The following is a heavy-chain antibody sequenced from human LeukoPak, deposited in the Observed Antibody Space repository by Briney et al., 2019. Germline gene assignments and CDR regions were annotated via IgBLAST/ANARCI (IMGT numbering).Heavy chain of an antibody. CDR1: EYSFATYW. V-gene: IGHV5-51*01. CDR3: ARPLQGIVGATGFDY. D-gene: IGHD1-26*01. Sequence: PGESLKISCQGSEYSFATYWIAWLRQMPGKGLERMGIIYPSDSDTRYSPSFQGQVTISADKSIKTAYLQWSSLKASDTAMYYCARPLQGIVGATGFDYWGQGTLVTVSS. J-gene: IGHJ4*02. CDR2: IYPSDSDT.